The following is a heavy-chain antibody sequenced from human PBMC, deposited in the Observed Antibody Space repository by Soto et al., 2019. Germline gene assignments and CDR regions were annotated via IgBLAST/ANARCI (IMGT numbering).Heavy chain of an antibody. CDR3: ARVSTVTQVFFDY. CDR1: GFTFSSYG. Sequence: QVQLVESGGGVVQPGRSLRLSCAASGFTFSSYGMHWVRQAPGKGLEWVAVIWYDGSNKYYADSVKGRFTISRDNSKNTLYLQMNSQIAEDTAVYYCARVSTVTQVFFDYWGQGTLVTVSS. D-gene: IGHD4-17*01. J-gene: IGHJ4*02. CDR2: IWYDGSNK. V-gene: IGHV3-33*01.